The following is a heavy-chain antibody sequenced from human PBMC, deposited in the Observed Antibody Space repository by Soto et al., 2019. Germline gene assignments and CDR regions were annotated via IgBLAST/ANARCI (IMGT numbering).Heavy chain of an antibody. J-gene: IGHJ6*02. CDR2: ISAYNGNT. CDR1: GYTFTSYG. CDR3: ASFWSGYPPFYYYYGMDV. Sequence: ASVNVSCKASGYTFTSYGISWVRQAPGQGLEWMGWISAYNGNTNYAQKLQGRVTMTTDTSTSTAYMELRSLRSDDTAVYYCASFWSGYPPFYYYYGMDVWGQGTTVTVSS. V-gene: IGHV1-18*04. D-gene: IGHD3-3*01.